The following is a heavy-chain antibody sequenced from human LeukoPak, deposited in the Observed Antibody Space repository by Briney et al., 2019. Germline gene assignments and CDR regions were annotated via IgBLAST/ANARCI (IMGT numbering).Heavy chain of an antibody. D-gene: IGHD6-13*01. V-gene: IGHV3-21*01. J-gene: IGHJ4*02. CDR1: GFTFSSYS. CDR3: ARFIATPYYFDY. CDR2: ISSSRSYI. Sequence: GGSLRLSCAASGFTFSSYSMNWVRQAPGKGLEWVSFISSSRSYIYYADSVKGRFTISRDNAKNSLYLQMNSLRAEDTAVYYCARFIATPYYFDYWGRGTLVTVSS.